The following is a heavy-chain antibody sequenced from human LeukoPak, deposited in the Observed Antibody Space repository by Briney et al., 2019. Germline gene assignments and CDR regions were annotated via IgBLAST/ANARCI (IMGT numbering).Heavy chain of an antibody. CDR1: GFTFSSYA. Sequence: GGSLRLSCAASGFTFSSYAMSWVRQAPGKGLEWVSAISGSGGSTYYADSVKGRLTISRDNSKNTLYLQMNSLRAEDTAVYYCAKDQFTVTTRDYYYGMDVWGQGTTVTVSS. J-gene: IGHJ6*02. CDR3: AKDQFTVTTRDYYYGMDV. D-gene: IGHD4-17*01. CDR2: ISGSGGST. V-gene: IGHV3-23*01.